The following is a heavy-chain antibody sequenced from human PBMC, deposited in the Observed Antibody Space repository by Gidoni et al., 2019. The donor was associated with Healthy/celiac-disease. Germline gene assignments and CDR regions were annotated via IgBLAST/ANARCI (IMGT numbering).Heavy chain of an antibody. Sequence: QVQLQESGPGLVKPSGTLSLTCAVSGGSISSSNWWSWVRQPPGKGLEWIGEIYHSGSTNYNPSLKSRVTISVDKSKNQFSLKLSSVTAADTAVYYCARERYYYDSSGYYDCYFDYWGQGTLVTVSS. J-gene: IGHJ4*02. CDR1: GGSISSSNW. CDR3: ARERYYYDSSGYYDCYFDY. D-gene: IGHD3-22*01. CDR2: IYHSGST. V-gene: IGHV4-4*02.